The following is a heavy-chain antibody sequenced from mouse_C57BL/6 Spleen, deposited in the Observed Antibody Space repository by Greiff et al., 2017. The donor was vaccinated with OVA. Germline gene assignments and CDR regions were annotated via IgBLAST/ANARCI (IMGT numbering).Heavy chain of an antibody. V-gene: IGHV10-1*01. D-gene: IGHD4-1*01. CDR3: VRHDWDHAMDY. CDR1: GFSFNTYA. J-gene: IGHJ4*01. CDR2: IRSKSNNYAT. Sequence: EVKLVESGGGLVQPKGSLKLSCAASGFSFNTYAMNWVRQAPGKGLEWVARIRSKSNNYATYYADSVKDRFTISRDDSESMLYLQMNNLKTEDTAMYYRVRHDWDHAMDYWGQGTSVTVSS.